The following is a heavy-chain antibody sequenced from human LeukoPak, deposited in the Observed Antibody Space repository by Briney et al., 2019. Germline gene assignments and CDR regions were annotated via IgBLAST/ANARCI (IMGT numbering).Heavy chain of an antibody. CDR1: TGYW. D-gene: IGHD2-15*01. Sequence: GGSLRLSCTASTGYWIHWVRQVPGKGLEWVANIRRDGGEKFYLDSVKGRFTISRDNAKNSLYLQMDSLRVEDTAVYYCATGRDSRWFTDWGQGTLVTVSS. CDR2: IRRDGGEK. CDR3: ATGRDSRWFTD. J-gene: IGHJ4*02. V-gene: IGHV3-7*01.